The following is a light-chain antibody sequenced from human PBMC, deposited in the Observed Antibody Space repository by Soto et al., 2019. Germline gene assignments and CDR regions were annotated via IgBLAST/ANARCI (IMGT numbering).Light chain of an antibody. V-gene: IGKV3-20*01. CDR1: QIVSSSY. CDR3: QQYGSSPPRT. Sequence: EIVLTQSPGTLSLSPGERATISCRASQIVSSSYLAWYQQKPGQAPRLLIYGASSRATGIPDRFSGSGSGTDFTLTISRLEPEDFAVYYCQQYGSSPPRTFGQGTKV. J-gene: IGKJ1*01. CDR2: GAS.